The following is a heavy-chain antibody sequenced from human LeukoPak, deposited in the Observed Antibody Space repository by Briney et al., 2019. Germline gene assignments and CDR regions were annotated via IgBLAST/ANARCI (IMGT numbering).Heavy chain of an antibody. J-gene: IGHJ4*02. CDR2: IYHSGST. CDR1: GGSISSGGYY. Sequence: PSQTLSLTCTVSGGSISSGGYYWSWIRQPPGKGLEWIGYIYHSGSTYYNPSLKGRVTISVDRSKNQFSLKLSSVTAADTAVYYCARGSEWSSGVSDYWGQGTLVTVSS. CDR3: ARGSEWSSGVSDY. V-gene: IGHV4-30-2*01. D-gene: IGHD3-3*01.